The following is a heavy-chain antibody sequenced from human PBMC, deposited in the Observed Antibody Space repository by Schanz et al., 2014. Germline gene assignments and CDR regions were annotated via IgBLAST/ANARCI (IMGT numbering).Heavy chain of an antibody. CDR2: VYYTGDT. CDR1: GGSIRHTQYY. Sequence: LLQESGPRLVRPSETLSLTCTVSGGSIRHTQYYWAWIRQPPGKGLQWIGNVYYTGDTYFNPSLEGRVGLTIDRSNNQFSLNVYSVAAADTSLYRCARVVLPYGSDRTTWVDLWGPGILVSVSA. J-gene: IGHJ5*02. V-gene: IGHV4-39*01. D-gene: IGHD3-10*01. CDR3: ARVVLPYGSDRTTWVDL.